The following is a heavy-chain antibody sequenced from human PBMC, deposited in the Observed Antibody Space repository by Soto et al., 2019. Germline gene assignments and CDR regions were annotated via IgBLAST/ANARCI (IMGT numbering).Heavy chain of an antibody. J-gene: IGHJ6*02. D-gene: IGHD3-10*01. V-gene: IGHV1-69*01. Sequence: QVQLEQSGAEVKKPGSSVKVSCKASGGSFSSFGITWVRQAPGQGLEWMGGIIPIIGTTKYAQRFQGRVTITADESTTTAYVELSSLRSEDTAVYYCARELKEPGSYYYYGLDVWGQGPTVTVSS. CDR3: ARELKEPGSYYYYGLDV. CDR2: IIPIIGTT. CDR1: GGSFSSFG.